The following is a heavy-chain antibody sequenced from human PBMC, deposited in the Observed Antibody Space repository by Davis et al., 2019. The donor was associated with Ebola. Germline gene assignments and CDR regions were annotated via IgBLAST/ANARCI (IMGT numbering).Heavy chain of an antibody. J-gene: IGHJ5*02. Sequence: GESLKISCAASGFTFSSYSMNWVRQAPGKGLEWVSSISSSSSYIYYADSVKGRFTISRDNAKNSLYLQMNSLRAEDTAVYYCARDGSRGVATPIYHWGQGTLVTVSS. CDR3: ARDGSRGVATPIYH. CDR1: GFTFSSYS. CDR2: ISSSSSYI. V-gene: IGHV3-21*04. D-gene: IGHD5-12*01.